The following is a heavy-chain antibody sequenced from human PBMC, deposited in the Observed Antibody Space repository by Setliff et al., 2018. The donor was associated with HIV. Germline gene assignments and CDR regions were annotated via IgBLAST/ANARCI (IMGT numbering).Heavy chain of an antibody. CDR1: GIIFTDAW. J-gene: IGHJ4*02. CDR2: IKHNSDGGTT. Sequence: GGSLRLSCTTSGIIFTDAWMNWVRRAPGKGLEWVGLIKHNSDGGTTDFAAPVKGRFTISRDDSKNTVYRQMNSLKIDDTGLYYCATGPLDYWGQGTLVTVSS. CDR3: ATGPLDY. V-gene: IGHV3-15*07.